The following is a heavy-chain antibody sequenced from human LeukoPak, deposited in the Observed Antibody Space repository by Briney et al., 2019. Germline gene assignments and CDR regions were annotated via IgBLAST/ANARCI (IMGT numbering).Heavy chain of an antibody. CDR3: ARRAGEYSHPYDY. J-gene: IGHJ4*02. Sequence: ETLSLTCTVSGGSISSYYWSWVRQAPGKGLEWVSFIYSGGNTHYSDSVKGRFTISRDNSRNTLYLQMNSLRAEDTAVYYCARRAGEYSHPYDYWGQGTLVTVSS. D-gene: IGHD4-17*01. CDR1: GGSISSYY. CDR2: IYSGGNT. V-gene: IGHV3-53*01.